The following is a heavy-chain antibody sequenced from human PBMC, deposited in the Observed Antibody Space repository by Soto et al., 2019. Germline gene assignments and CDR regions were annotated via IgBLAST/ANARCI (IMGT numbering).Heavy chain of an antibody. Sequence: GGSLRLSCAASGFTFSIHWMHWVRQVPGKGLVWVSRINGDGTSTGYADSVKGRFTISRDNAENTLYLLMNSLRAEDTALYYCASIPPSAVGAPTAVDYRGQGPLVTLSS. CDR3: ASIPPSAVGAPTAVDY. D-gene: IGHD1-26*01. CDR1: GFTFSIHW. V-gene: IGHV3-74*01. CDR2: INGDGTST. J-gene: IGHJ4*02.